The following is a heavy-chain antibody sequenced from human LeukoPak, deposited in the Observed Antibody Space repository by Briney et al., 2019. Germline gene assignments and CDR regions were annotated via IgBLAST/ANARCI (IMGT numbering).Heavy chain of an antibody. D-gene: IGHD4-17*01. CDR1: GFTFNSYS. Sequence: PGGSLRLSCAASGFTFNSYSMNWFRQAPGKGLEWVSYIGGSRSGSSRSIIYYADSVKGRFTISRDNAKNSLYLQMNGLRAEDTAVYYCARDHGDYVGDRLDYWGQGTLVTVSS. V-gene: IGHV3-48*04. J-gene: IGHJ4*02. CDR2: IGGSRSGSSRSII. CDR3: ARDHGDYVGDRLDY.